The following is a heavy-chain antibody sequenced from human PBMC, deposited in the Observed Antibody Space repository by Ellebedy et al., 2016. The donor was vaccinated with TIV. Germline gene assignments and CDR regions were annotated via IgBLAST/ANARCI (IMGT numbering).Heavy chain of an antibody. V-gene: IGHV1-8*01. CDR1: GYTFTSYD. J-gene: IGHJ4*02. Sequence: ASVKVSXXASGYTFTSYDINWVRQATGQGLEWMGWMNPNSGNTGYAQKFQGRVTMTRNTSISTAYMELSSLRSEDTAVYYCARGRRRGSYTKEDYWGQGTLVTVSS. CDR2: MNPNSGNT. D-gene: IGHD1-26*01. CDR3: ARGRRRGSYTKEDY.